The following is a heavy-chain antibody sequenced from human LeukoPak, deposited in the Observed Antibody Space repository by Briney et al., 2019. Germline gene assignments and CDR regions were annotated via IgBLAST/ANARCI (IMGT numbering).Heavy chain of an antibody. J-gene: IGHJ4*02. CDR3: ASLYYDSSGGTGFDY. V-gene: IGHV1-69*13. CDR1: GGTFSSYA. D-gene: IGHD3-22*01. CDR2: IIPIFGTA. Sequence: VASVKVSCKASGGTFSSYAISWVRQAPGQGLEWMGGIIPIFGTANYAQKFQGRVTITADESTSTAYMELSSLRSEDTAVYYCASLYYDSSGGTGFDYWGQGTLVTVSS.